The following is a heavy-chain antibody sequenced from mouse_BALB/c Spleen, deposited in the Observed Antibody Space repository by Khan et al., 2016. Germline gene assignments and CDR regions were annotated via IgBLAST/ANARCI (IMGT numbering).Heavy chain of an antibody. CDR3: AREGLRRGFAC. J-gene: IGHJ3*01. V-gene: IGHV5-4*02. Sequence: EVELVESGGGLVKPGGFLKLSCAAAGFPFSDYYMYWVRQTLEQRLVWVATISDGGSYTYYPDSVKGRFTISRPNAKNSLYQQMSGMKSEDTGRYARAREGLRRGFACWGQGTLVTVSA. D-gene: IGHD2-4*01. CDR1: GFPFSDYY. CDR2: ISDGGSYT.